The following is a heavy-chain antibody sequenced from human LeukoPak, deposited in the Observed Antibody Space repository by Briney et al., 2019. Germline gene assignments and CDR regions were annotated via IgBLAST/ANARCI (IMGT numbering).Heavy chain of an antibody. CDR3: AARRGYSYVSDY. Sequence: GGSLRLSCAASGFTFSSYAMHWVRQAPGKGLEWVAVISYDGSNKYYADSVKGRFTISRDNSKNTLYLQMNSLRAEDTAVYYCAARRGYSYVSDYWGQGTLVTVSS. J-gene: IGHJ4*02. CDR1: GFTFSSYA. V-gene: IGHV3-30-3*01. D-gene: IGHD5-18*01. CDR2: ISYDGSNK.